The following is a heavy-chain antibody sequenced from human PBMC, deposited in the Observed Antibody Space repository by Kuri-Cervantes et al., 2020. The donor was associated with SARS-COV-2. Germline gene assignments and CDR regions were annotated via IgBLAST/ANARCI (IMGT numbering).Heavy chain of an antibody. CDR1: GCTLTELS. CDR2: FDPEDGET. J-gene: IGHJ3*02. CDR3: AAALIDAFDI. Sequence: ASVKVSCKVSGCTLTELSMHWVRQAPGKGLEWMGGFDPEDGETIYAQKFQGRVTMTEDTSTDTAYMELSSLRSEDMAVYYCAAALIDAFDIWGQGTMVTVSS. V-gene: IGHV1-24*01.